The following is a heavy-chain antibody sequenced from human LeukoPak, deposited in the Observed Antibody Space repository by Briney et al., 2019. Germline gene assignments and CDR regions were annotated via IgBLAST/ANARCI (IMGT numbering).Heavy chain of an antibody. V-gene: IGHV3-30*18. J-gene: IGHJ4*02. CDR2: ISYDGSHK. CDR1: GYTFSTYG. D-gene: IGHD6-19*01. CDR3: AKYESNGWSYFDY. Sequence: GGSLRLSCAASGYTFSTYGMHWVRQAPGKGLEWVTVISYDGSHKYYADSVKGRFTISRDNSKNTLYLQMNSLRAEDTAVYYCAKYESNGWSYFDYWGQGTLVTVSS.